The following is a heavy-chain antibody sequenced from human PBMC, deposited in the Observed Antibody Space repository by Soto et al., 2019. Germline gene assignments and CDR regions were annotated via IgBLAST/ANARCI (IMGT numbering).Heavy chain of an antibody. Sequence: EVQLVESGGGLVQPGGSLRLSCAASGFTFSSYWMHWVRQAPGKGLVWVSRINSDGSSTSYADSVKGRFTISRDNAKNTLYLQMNSLRAEDAAVYYCARVGLTVTYYYYYMDVWGKGTTVTVSS. J-gene: IGHJ6*03. CDR2: INSDGSST. V-gene: IGHV3-74*01. D-gene: IGHD4-17*01. CDR3: ARVGLTVTYYYYYMDV. CDR1: GFTFSSYW.